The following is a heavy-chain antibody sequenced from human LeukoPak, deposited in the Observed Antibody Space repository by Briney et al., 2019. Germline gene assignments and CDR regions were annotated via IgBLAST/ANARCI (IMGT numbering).Heavy chain of an antibody. CDR1: GDSISTYY. CDR2: IYYSGST. Sequence: SETLSLTCTVSGDSISTYYWSWIRQPPGKGLEWIGYIYYSGSTNYNPSLKSRVTISVDTSKNQFSLKLSSVTAADTAVYYCARDRYAATGWFDPWGQGTLVTVSS. J-gene: IGHJ5*02. V-gene: IGHV4-59*01. D-gene: IGHD2-8*01. CDR3: ARDRYAATGWFDP.